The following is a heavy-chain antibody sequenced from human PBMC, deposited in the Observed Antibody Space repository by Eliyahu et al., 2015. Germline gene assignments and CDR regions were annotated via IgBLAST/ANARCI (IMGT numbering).Heavy chain of an antibody. J-gene: IGHJ4*02. V-gene: IGHV3-23*01. CDR1: GFPFXGYA. D-gene: IGHD7-27*01. Sequence: DVQLLESGGGLVQPGGSLRLSCAASGFPFXGYAMNWVRQAPGKGLEWVSTISGSGGSTFYADSVKGRFTISRDNSKNTLYLQMNILRAEDTAVYYCAKGRRLTGDSLFYFDYWGQGTLVTVSS. CDR3: AKGRRLTGDSLFYFDY. CDR2: ISGSGGST.